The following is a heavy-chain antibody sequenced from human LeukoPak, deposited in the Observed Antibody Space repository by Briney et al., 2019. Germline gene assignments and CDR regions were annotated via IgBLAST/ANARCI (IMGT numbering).Heavy chain of an antibody. V-gene: IGHV4-59*11. CDR1: GGSISSHY. CDR3: ASSKLELRYDY. CDR2: IYYSGST. D-gene: IGHD1-7*01. Sequence: SETLSLTCAVSGGSISSHYWSWIRQPPGKGLEWIGYIYYSGSTNYNPSLKSRVTISVDTSKNQFSLKLSSVTAAVTAVYYCASSKLELRYDYWGQGTLVTVSS. J-gene: IGHJ4*02.